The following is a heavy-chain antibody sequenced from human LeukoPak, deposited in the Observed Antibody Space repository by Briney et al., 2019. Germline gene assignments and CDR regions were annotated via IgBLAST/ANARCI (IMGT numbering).Heavy chain of an antibody. CDR2: IYYSGST. D-gene: IGHD5-12*01. CDR3: AREGIVATITPWFDP. J-gene: IGHJ5*02. CDR1: GGSISSGDYY. V-gene: IGHV4-30-4*01. Sequence: SETLSLTCTVSGGSISSGDYYWSWIRQPPGKGLEWIGYIYYSGSTYYNPSLKSRVTISVDTYKKQFSLKLSSVTVADTAVYYCAREGIVATITPWFDPWGQGTLVTVSS.